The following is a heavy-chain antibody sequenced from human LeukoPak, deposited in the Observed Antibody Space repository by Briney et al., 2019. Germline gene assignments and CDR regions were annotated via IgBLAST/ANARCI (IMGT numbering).Heavy chain of an antibody. CDR1: GYTFTSYG. D-gene: IGHD2-15*01. J-gene: IGHJ5*02. V-gene: IGHV1-18*01. Sequence: SCXXSGYTFTSYGXSWVXQAPGXXXXXXXWLSAYNGNANYAQKLQGRVTMTTDTSTSTAYMELRSLRSDDTAVYYCARAPYGVVVVVAANWFDPWGQGTLVTVSS. CDR3: ARAPYGVVVVVAANWFDP. CDR2: LSAYNGNA.